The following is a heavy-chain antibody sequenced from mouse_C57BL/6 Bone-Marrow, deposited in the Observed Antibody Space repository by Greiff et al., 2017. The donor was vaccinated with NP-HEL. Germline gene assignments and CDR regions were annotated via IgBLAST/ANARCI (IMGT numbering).Heavy chain of an antibody. D-gene: IGHD1-1*01. J-gene: IGHJ4*01. V-gene: IGHV2-9-1*01. CDR2: IWTGGGT. CDR3: ARRCGDYYGSSYVNDYAMDY. Sequence: QVQLKESGPGLVAPSQSLSITCTVSGFSLTSYAISWVRQPPGKGLEWLGVIWTGGGTNYHSALKSRLSISKDNSKSQVFLKMNSLQTDDTARYYCARRCGDYYGSSYVNDYAMDYWGQGTSVTVSS. CDR1: GFSLTSYA.